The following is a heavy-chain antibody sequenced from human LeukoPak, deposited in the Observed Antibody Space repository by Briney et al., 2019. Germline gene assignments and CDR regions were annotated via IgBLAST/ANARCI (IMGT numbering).Heavy chain of an antibody. CDR1: GGSITRSNC. CDR2: MHHSGGT. D-gene: IGHD3-10*01. V-gene: IGHV4-4*02. CDR3: ARGSGIFFGDLSCVWFDT. J-gene: IGHJ5*02. Sequence: PSETLSLTCPVSGGSITRSNCWTWVRQSPGKGLEWIGGMHHSGGTEYNPSLKSRVTISLDKSKNQFSLKLNSVTAADTAVYYCARGSGIFFGDLSCVWFDTWGPGALVTVSS.